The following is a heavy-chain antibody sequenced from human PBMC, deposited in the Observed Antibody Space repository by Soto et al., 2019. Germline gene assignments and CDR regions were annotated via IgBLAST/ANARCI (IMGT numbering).Heavy chain of an antibody. D-gene: IGHD6-13*01. Sequence: QVQLVQSGAEVKKPGSSVKVSCKASGGTFSSYTISWVRQAPGQGLEWMGRIIPILGIANYAQKFQGRVTITADKSTSTAFMELSSLRSEDTAVYYCARAVAGYSSSLYNVTWGQGTLVTVSS. CDR3: ARAVAGYSSSLYNVT. V-gene: IGHV1-69*02. CDR2: IIPILGIA. CDR1: GGTFSSYT. J-gene: IGHJ5*02.